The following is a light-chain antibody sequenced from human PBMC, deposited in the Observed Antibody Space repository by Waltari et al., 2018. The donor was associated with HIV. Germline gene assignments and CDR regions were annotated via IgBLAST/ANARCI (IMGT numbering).Light chain of an antibody. CDR3: ASFTSGRLNV. CDR1: SNDVGAYDY. V-gene: IGLV2-14*01. J-gene: IGLJ1*01. CDR2: DVY. Sequence: QSALTQPASVSGSPGQSITISCTGTSNDVGAYDYVSWYQQSPGKVPKLLIYDVYNRSPRISNRFSGSKSGNTAFLTISGLRAEDEADYYCASFTSGRLNVFGSGTKVTVL.